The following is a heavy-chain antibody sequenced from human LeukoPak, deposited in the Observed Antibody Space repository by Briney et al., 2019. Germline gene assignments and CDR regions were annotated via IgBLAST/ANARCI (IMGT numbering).Heavy chain of an antibody. CDR1: GGSINSTIYY. V-gene: IGHV4-39*01. Sequence: SETLSLTCTVSGGSINSTIYYWGWIRQPPGKGLEWIGSIYYSGSTYYHPSLKGRVTISVDTSKNQFSLKLSSVTAADTAVYYCARHDAPLNSGYAPMDFDYWGQGTLVTVSS. CDR2: IYYSGST. D-gene: IGHD5-12*01. CDR3: ARHDAPLNSGYAPMDFDY. J-gene: IGHJ4*02.